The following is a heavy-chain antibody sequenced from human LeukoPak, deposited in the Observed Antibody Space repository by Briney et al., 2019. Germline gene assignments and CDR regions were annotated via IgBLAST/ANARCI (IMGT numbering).Heavy chain of an antibody. CDR3: ANADALAAIHPEDY. Sequence: GGSLRLSCAASGFTFSSYAMSWVRQAPGKGLEWVSAISGSGGSTYYADSVKGRFTISRDNSKNTLYLQMNSLRAEDTAVYYCANADALAAIHPEDYWGQGTLVTVSS. D-gene: IGHD2-2*02. J-gene: IGHJ4*02. CDR1: GFTFSSYA. V-gene: IGHV3-23*01. CDR2: ISGSGGST.